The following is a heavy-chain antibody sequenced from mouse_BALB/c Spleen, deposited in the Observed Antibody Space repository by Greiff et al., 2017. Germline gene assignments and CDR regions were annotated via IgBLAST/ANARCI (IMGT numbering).Heavy chain of an antibody. CDR2: ISSGSSTI. CDR3: VAILTATCPAFAY. J-gene: IGHJ3*01. CDR1: GFTFSSFG. V-gene: IGHV5-17*02. D-gene: IGHD1-2*01. Sequence: EVMLVESGGGLVQPGGSRKLSCAASGFTFSSFGMHWVRQAPEKGLEWVAYISSGSSTIYYADTVKGRFTLSRDNTKNTLFLQMTSLRSADTAMYDCVAILTATCPAFAYWGQGTLVTVSA.